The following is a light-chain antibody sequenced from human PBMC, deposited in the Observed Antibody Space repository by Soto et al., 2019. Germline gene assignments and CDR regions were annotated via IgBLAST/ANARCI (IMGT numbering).Light chain of an antibody. CDR3: KNYGYPQWR. CDR1: QSGIDSY. Sequence: EIVLTQSPGTLSLSPGERATLSCRASQSGIDSYLAWYQQKPGQPPSLLIYGVSSRGYGIPDRFSGSGSGTDFTLTISRLEPENFAVNYCKNYGYPQWRFGRGTKGDTK. CDR2: GVS. V-gene: IGKV3-20*01. J-gene: IGKJ1*01.